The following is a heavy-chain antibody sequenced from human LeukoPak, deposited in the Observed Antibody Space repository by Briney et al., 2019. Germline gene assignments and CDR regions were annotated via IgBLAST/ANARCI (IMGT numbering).Heavy chain of an antibody. J-gene: IGHJ5*02. Sequence: SETLSLTCTVPGGSISSYYWSWIRQPPGKGLEWIGYIYYSGSTNYNPSLKSRVTISVDTSKNQFSLKLSSVTAADTAVYYCARLCSSTSCPPYHWGQGTLVTVSS. D-gene: IGHD2-2*01. CDR2: IYYSGST. V-gene: IGHV4-59*08. CDR1: GGSISSYY. CDR3: ARLCSSTSCPPYH.